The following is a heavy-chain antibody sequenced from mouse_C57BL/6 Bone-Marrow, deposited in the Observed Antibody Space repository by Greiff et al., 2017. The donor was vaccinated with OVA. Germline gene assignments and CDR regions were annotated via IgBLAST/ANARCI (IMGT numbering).Heavy chain of an antibody. CDR2: IDPEDGDT. J-gene: IGHJ4*01. V-gene: IGHV14-1*01. CDR3: TTLAYYDYEYYAMDY. D-gene: IGHD2-4*01. Sequence: VQLQQSGAEPVRPGASVKLSCTASGFNIKDYYMHWVKQRPEQGLEWIGRIDPEDGDTEYAPKFQGKATMTADTSSNTAYLQLSSLTSEDTAVYYCTTLAYYDYEYYAMDYWGQGTSVTVSS. CDR1: GFNIKDYY.